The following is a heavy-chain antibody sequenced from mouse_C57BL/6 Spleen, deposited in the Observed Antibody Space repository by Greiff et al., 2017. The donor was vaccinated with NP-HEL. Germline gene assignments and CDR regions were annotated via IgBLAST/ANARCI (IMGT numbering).Heavy chain of an antibody. D-gene: IGHD3-3*01. J-gene: IGHJ1*03. CDR3: ARRAPRPGYWYFDV. Sequence: QVQLQQPGAELVKPGASVKLSCKASGYTFTSYWMQWVKQRPRQGLEWIGEIDPSDSYTNYNQKFKGKATLTVDTSSSTAYMQLSSLTSEDSAVYYCARRAPRPGYWYFDVWGTGTTVTVSS. CDR1: GYTFTSYW. V-gene: IGHV1-50*01. CDR2: IDPSDSYT.